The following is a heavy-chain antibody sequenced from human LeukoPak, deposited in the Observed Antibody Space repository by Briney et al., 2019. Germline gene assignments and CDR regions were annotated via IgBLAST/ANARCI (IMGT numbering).Heavy chain of an antibody. CDR3: AKDLGSPGLNLLDY. J-gene: IGHJ4*02. V-gene: IGHV3-30*18. Sequence: GGSLRLSCAASGFTFSSYGMHWVRQAPGKGLEWVAVISYDGSNKYYADSVKGRFTISRDNSKNTLYLQMNSLRAEDTAVYYCAKDLGSPGLNLLDYWGQGTLVTVSS. CDR1: GFTFSSYG. D-gene: IGHD1-26*01. CDR2: ISYDGSNK.